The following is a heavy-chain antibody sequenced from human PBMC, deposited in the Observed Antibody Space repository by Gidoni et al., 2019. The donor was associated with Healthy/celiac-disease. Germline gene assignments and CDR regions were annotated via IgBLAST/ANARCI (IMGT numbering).Heavy chain of an antibody. D-gene: IGHD6-19*01. Sequence: EVPLLESGVGLVTPGGSLRLSCAPSAFPFSSYSMNWVRQAPGKGLEWVSSISSSSSYIYYADSVKGRFTISRDNAKNSLYLQMNSLRAEDTAVYYCARDVSGWIRFDYWGQGTLVTVSS. CDR1: AFPFSSYS. J-gene: IGHJ4*02. V-gene: IGHV3-21*01. CDR2: ISSSSSYI. CDR3: ARDVSGWIRFDY.